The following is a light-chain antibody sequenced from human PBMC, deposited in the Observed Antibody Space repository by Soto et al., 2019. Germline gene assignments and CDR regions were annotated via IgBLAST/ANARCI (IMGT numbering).Light chain of an antibody. CDR3: QQYGNSLWT. CDR2: GAS. CDR1: QSVSSSY. V-gene: IGKV3-20*01. J-gene: IGKJ1*01. Sequence: EIVLSQSPDTLSLSPRQTATLSCRDSQSVSSSYLAWYQQEPGQAPRRLIDGASSRATGIPDRFSGSGSGTDFTLTISRLEPEDFAVYYCQQYGNSLWTFGQGTKVDI.